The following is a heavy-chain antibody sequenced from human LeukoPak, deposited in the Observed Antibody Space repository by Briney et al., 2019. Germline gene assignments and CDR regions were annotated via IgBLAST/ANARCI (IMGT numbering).Heavy chain of an antibody. CDR3: ATTRYYDSSGYNDY. Sequence: PSETLSLTCTVSGGSISSYYWSWIRQPPGKGLEWIGYIYYSGSTNYNPSLKSRVTISVDTSKNQFSLKLSSVTAADTAVYYCATTRYYDSSGYNDYWGQGTLVTVSS. CDR1: GGSISSYY. J-gene: IGHJ4*02. V-gene: IGHV4-59*01. CDR2: IYYSGST. D-gene: IGHD3-22*01.